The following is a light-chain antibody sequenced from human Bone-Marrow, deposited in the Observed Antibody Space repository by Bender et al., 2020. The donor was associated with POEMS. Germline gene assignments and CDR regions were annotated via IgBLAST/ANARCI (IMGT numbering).Light chain of an antibody. Sequence: SYEVTQPPSVSVSPGQTASITCSGDDLGDKYVAWYQQKPGQSPVLVIYQDTKRPSGIPERFAGSNSGNTATLTISGTQAMGAADYYWQAWDTYSVIFCAETKLSVL. CDR3: QAWDTYSVI. CDR2: QDT. V-gene: IGLV3-1*01. J-gene: IGLJ2*01. CDR1: DLGDKY.